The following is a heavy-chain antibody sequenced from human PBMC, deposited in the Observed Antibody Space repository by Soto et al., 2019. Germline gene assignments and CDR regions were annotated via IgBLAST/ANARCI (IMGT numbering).Heavy chain of an antibody. J-gene: IGHJ6*02. CDR2: IDPSDSYT. CDR1: GCSFTSYW. Sequence: PGESQRISCKGSGCSFTSYWISWVRQMPGKGLEWMGRIDPSDSYTNYSPSFQGHVTISADKSISPAYLQWSSLKASDTAMYYCATLGYCSSTSCYRHYYYYGMDVWGQGTTVTVSS. D-gene: IGHD2-2*02. V-gene: IGHV5-10-1*01. CDR3: ATLGYCSSTSCYRHYYYYGMDV.